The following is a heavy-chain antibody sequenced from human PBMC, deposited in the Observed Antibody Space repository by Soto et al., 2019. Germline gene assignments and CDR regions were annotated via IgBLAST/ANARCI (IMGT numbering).Heavy chain of an antibody. Sequence: VQLVQSGAEVKKPGASVKVSCKASGYTVTSYHMHWVRQAPGQGLEWMGIINPSGGSTSYAQKFQGRGTMTRDTSTSTVYMELSSLRSEDTAVYYCARALEDIVVVTATLDYWGQGTLVTVSS. V-gene: IGHV1-46*01. D-gene: IGHD2-21*02. CDR3: ARALEDIVVVTATLDY. J-gene: IGHJ4*02. CDR2: INPSGGST. CDR1: GYTVTSYH.